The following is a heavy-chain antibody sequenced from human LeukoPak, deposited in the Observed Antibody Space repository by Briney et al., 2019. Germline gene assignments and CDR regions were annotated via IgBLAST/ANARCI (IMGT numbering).Heavy chain of an antibody. CDR1: GYTFSDYF. Sequence: ASVKVSCKASGYTFSDYFLHWVRQAPGQGVEWMGWINPNSGGTHYAQKFQGRVTMTRDTSISTAYMELSRLRSDDKAVYYCARDPGYSAPRGDYWGQGTMVTVSS. CDR3: ARDPGYSAPRGDY. D-gene: IGHD5-18*01. CDR2: INPNSGGT. J-gene: IGHJ4*02. V-gene: IGHV1-2*02.